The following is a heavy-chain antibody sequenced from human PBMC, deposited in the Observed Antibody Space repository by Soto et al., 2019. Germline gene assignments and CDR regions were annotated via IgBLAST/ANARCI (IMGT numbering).Heavy chain of an antibody. CDR3: ARGYYYDSSGYYFDN. Sequence: ASVKVSCKASGYSFTSHVIHWLRQAPGPRLEWVGWIKPGTGDTKFLQEFQCRLTITRDTCATTAYMELSNLRSGDTDVYYCARGYYYDSSGYYFDNWGQGTLVTVSS. CDR2: IKPGTGDT. V-gene: IGHV1-3*01. D-gene: IGHD3-22*01. CDR1: GYSFTSHV. J-gene: IGHJ4*02.